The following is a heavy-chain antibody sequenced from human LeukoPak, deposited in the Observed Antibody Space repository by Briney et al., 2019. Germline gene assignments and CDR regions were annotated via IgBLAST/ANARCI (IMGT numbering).Heavy chain of an antibody. CDR3: ARALGYAYSSGWYSNY. CDR1: GYTFTNYG. D-gene: IGHD6-19*01. J-gene: IGHJ4*02. V-gene: IGHV1-18*01. Sequence: GASVKVSFKASGYTFTNYGITWVRQAPGQGLEWMGWISPNNGETNYAQKFQGRVTMTTDTSTSTAYMEVRTLRSDDTGVYYCARALGYAYSSGWYSNYWGQGTLVTVSS. CDR2: ISPNNGET.